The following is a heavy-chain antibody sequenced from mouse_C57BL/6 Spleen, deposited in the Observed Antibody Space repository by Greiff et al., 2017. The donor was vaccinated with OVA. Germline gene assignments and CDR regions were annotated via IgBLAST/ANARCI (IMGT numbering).Heavy chain of an antibody. V-gene: IGHV1-26*01. CDR2: INPNNGGT. CDR3: ARRGYDYAMDY. J-gene: IGHJ4*01. D-gene: IGHD2-2*01. CDR1: GYTFTDYY. Sequence: EVKLVESGPELVKPGASVKISCKASGYTFTDYYMNWVKQSHGKSLEWIGDINPNNGGTSYNQKFKGKATLTVDKSPSTAYMELRSLTSEDSAVYYCARRGYDYAMDYWGQGTSVTVSS.